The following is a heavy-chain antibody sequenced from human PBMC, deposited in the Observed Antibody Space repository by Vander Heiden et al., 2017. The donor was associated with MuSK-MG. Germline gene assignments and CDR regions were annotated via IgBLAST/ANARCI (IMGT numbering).Heavy chain of an antibody. J-gene: IGHJ6*03. D-gene: IGHD6-6*01. CDR3: ARVLAPHYYYYYYMDV. Sequence: QVQLQESGPGLVKPSETLSLTCLVSGGSISSYYWSWIRQPAGKGLEWIGRIYTSGGTNYNPSLKSRVTMSLDTPKTQFSLKLSSVTAADTAVYYCARVLAPHYYYYYYMDVWGKGTTVTVSS. CDR2: IYTSGGT. V-gene: IGHV4-4*07. CDR1: GGSISSYY.